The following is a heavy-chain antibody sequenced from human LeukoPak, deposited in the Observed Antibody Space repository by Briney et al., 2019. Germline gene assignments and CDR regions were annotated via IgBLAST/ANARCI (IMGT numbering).Heavy chain of an antibody. CDR3: ARMNDWADY. J-gene: IGHJ4*02. CDR2: IYPDTSDT. CDR1: GYSIVNYC. V-gene: IGHV5-51*01. D-gene: IGHD3-9*01. Sequence: GQSLNISCNASGYSIVNYCIAWVRQMRGKGLGWVGIIYPDTSDTTYSPTFQGQVTISAEKSISTAYRQWSSLKDSEKGIYYCARMNDWADYWGQGTLVTVSS.